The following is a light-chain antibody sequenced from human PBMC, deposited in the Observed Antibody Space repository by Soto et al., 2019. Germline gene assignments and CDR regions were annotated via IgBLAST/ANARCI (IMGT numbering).Light chain of an antibody. CDR3: SSWTGSGRV. CDR2: DVT. CDR1: SSDVGTYNY. Sequence: QSALTQPRSVSGSPGQSVTISCTGTSSDVGTYNYVSWYQQHPDKAPKLMIHDVTKRPSGVPDRFSGSKSGNTASLTISGLQAEDEADYYCSSWTGSGRVFGGGTKLTVL. V-gene: IGLV2-11*01. J-gene: IGLJ2*01.